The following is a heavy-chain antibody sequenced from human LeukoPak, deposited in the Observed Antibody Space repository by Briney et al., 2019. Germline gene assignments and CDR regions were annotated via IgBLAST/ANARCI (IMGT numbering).Heavy chain of an antibody. V-gene: IGHV1-2*02. J-gene: IGHJ5*02. Sequence: VASVKVSCKASGYTFTGYYMHWVRQAPGQGLEWMGWINPNSGGTNYAQKFQGRVTMTRDTSISTAYMELSRLRSDDTAVYYCARVRQWLGYNWFDPWGQGTLVTVSS. CDR2: INPNSGGT. CDR1: GYTFTGYY. CDR3: ARVRQWLGYNWFDP. D-gene: IGHD6-19*01.